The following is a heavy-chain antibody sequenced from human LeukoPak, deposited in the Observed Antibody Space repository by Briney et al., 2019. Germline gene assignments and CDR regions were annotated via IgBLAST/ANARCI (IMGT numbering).Heavy chain of an antibody. D-gene: IGHD3-9*01. CDR1: GFTFSSYG. CDR2: ISYDETNK. V-gene: IGHV3-30*03. Sequence: GGSLRLSCAASGFTFSSYGMHWVRQAPGKGLEWVAVISYDETNKYYADSVKGRFTISRDNSKNSLYLQMNSLRAEDTAVYYCTRDLMDYDVSTGLHHYYMDVWGQGTTVTVSS. CDR3: TRDLMDYDVSTGLHHYYMDV. J-gene: IGHJ6*02.